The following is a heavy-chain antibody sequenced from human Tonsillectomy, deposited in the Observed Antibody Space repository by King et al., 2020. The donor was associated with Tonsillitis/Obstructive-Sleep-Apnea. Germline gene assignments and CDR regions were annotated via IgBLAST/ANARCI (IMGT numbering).Heavy chain of an antibody. CDR3: PRTVAGDRYAFDI. V-gene: IGHV5-51*01. CDR1: GYSFTRYW. J-gene: IGHJ3*02. CDR2: IYPGDSDT. Sequence: VQLVQSGAEVKKPGESLKISCKGSGYSFTRYWIGWVRQMPGKGLESMGIIYPGDSDTRYLPSFQGQVTISADKSISTAYRQWSSLKASDIAMYYCPRTVAGDRYAFDIWGQGTMVTVSS. D-gene: IGHD6-19*01.